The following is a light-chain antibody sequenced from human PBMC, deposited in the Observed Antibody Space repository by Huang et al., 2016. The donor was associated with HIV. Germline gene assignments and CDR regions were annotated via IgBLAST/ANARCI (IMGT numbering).Light chain of an antibody. Sequence: DILMTQSPSTLSASVGDRVTITCRASQSISTWLAWYQQKPGKAPKLLIYDASILESGVPSRFSGSGSETEFTLTISSLQPDNFATYYCHQYDSYPYTFGQGTKLEI. CDR3: HQYDSYPYT. CDR2: DAS. J-gene: IGKJ2*01. V-gene: IGKV1-5*01. CDR1: QSISTW.